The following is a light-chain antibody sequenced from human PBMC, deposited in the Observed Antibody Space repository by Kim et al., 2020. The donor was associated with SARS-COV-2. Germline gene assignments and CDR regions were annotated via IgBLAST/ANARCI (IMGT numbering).Light chain of an antibody. CDR1: QSITRW. Sequence: SASVGDRVTITCRASQSITRWVAWYQQKPGKAPKVLIYDASKLKRGVPSRFSGSGSGTDFTLTISNLQPDDFATYYCQQYDSFSYTFGPGTKLEI. CDR2: DAS. V-gene: IGKV1-5*01. J-gene: IGKJ2*01. CDR3: QQYDSFSYT.